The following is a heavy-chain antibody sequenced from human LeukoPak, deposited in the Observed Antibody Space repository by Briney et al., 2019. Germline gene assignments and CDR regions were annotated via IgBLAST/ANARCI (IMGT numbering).Heavy chain of an antibody. D-gene: IGHD3-3*01. CDR2: ISSSSSYI. J-gene: IGHJ6*03. V-gene: IGHV3-21*01. Sequence: GGSLRLSCAASGFTFSSYSMNWVRQAPGRGLEWVSSISSSSSYIYYADSVKGRFTISRDNAKNSLYLQMNSLRAEDTAVYYCAKHPIDYDFWSGSYYYYMDVWGKGTTVTVSS. CDR3: AKHPIDYDFWSGSYYYYMDV. CDR1: GFTFSSYS.